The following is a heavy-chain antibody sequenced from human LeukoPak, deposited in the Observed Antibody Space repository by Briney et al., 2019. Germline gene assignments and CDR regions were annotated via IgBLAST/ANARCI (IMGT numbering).Heavy chain of an antibody. Sequence: SVKVSCKASGFTFSNPAMQWVRQARGQRLEWIGWIVVGSGNTNYAQKFQKRVTITRDMSTSTAYMELSSLRSEDTAIYYCAADDMVAFKWGQGTLVTVSS. J-gene: IGHJ4*02. D-gene: IGHD5-12*01. CDR1: GFTFSNPA. V-gene: IGHV1-58*02. CDR2: IVVGSGNT. CDR3: AADDMVAFK.